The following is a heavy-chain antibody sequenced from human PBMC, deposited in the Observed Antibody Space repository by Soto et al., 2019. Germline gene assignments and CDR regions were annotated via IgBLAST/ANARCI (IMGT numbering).Heavy chain of an antibody. V-gene: IGHV1-46*01. CDR3: ARESDSSSSGGIFGY. CDR2: INPSGGST. CDR1: GYTFTSYY. J-gene: IGHJ4*02. D-gene: IGHD6-6*01. Sequence: ASVKVSWKASGYTFTSYYMHWVRQAPGQGLEWMGIINPSGGSTNYAQKFQGRVTMTRDTSTSTVYMELSSLRSEDTAVYYCARESDSSSSGGIFGYWGQGTLVTFSS.